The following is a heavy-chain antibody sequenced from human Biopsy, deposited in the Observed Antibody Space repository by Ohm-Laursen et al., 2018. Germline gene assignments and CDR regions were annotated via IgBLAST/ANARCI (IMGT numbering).Heavy chain of an antibody. CDR2: IYFTGRT. CDR1: GGPIDSYY. J-gene: IGHJ4*02. V-gene: IGHV4-59*12. CDR3: ARDGWQGYTYGFFDS. D-gene: IGHD5-18*01. Sequence: GTLSLTCTVSGGPIDSYYWSWIRQPPGKALEWIGYIYFTGRTSYNPSLKSRVTMSVNTSKKQFSLRLSSVTAADTAVYYCARDGWQGYTYGFFDSWGQGTLVTVSS.